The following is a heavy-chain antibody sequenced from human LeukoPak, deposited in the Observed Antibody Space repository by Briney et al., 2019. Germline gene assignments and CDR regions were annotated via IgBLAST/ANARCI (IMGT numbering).Heavy chain of an antibody. Sequence: SGGSLRLSCAASGFTFSSYAMSWVRQAPGKGLEWVSAISGSGGSTYYADSVKGRFTISRDNSKNTLYLQMNSLRAEDTAVYYCAKITKYYYDSSGYFGYWGQGTLVTVSS. CDR3: AKITKYYYDSSGYFGY. D-gene: IGHD3-22*01. CDR1: GFTFSSYA. J-gene: IGHJ4*02. V-gene: IGHV3-23*01. CDR2: ISGSGGST.